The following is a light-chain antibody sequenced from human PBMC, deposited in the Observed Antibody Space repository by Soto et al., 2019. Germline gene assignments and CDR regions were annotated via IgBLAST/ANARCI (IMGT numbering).Light chain of an antibody. CDR1: QSISSSY. V-gene: IGKV3-20*01. J-gene: IGKJ4*01. Sequence: ENVSTQSPGTLSLSPGERATLSCRASQSISSSYLAWYQQKPGHPPRLLIYGASNRATGIPDRFSGSVSGTEFTLTISRLEPEDFAVYYCQQYSGSPPLTFGGGTNVDIK. CDR3: QQYSGSPPLT. CDR2: GAS.